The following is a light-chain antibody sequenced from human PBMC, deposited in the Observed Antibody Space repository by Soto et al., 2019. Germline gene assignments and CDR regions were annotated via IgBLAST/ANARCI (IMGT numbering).Light chain of an antibody. CDR1: SSDVGDYNY. J-gene: IGLJ3*02. V-gene: IGLV2-14*01. CDR2: DVT. CDR3: SSYTSDSTVL. Sequence: QSVLTQPASVSGSPGQSITISCAGTSSDVGDYNYVCWYQQHPGKAPKLIIYDVTNRSSGVSNRFSGSKSGNTASLSISGLQADDEADYYCSSYTSDSTVLFGGGTKLTVL.